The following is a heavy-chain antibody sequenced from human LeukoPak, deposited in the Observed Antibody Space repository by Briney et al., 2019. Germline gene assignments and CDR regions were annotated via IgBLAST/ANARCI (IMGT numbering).Heavy chain of an antibody. J-gene: IGHJ5*02. Sequence: SETLSLTCAVYGGAFSGYFWTWIRQPPGKGLEWIAEAHHSGRTNYNPSLKSRVAISIDTSKNQFSLKMNSVTAADTAVYFCARGRKTLTNTIRGTLKRDNYFDPWGQGTLVSVSS. D-gene: IGHD3-10*01. CDR3: ARGRKTLTNTIRGTLKRDNYFDP. V-gene: IGHV4-34*01. CDR1: GGAFSGYF. CDR2: AHHSGRT.